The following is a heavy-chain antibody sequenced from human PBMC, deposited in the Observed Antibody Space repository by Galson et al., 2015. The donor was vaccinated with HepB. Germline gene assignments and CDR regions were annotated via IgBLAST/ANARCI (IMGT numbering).Heavy chain of an antibody. CDR3: ATRPRYSAYDSPDY. V-gene: IGHV1-24*01. Sequence: SVKVSCKVSGYTLTELSIHWVRQAPGKGLEWMGSFDPEDGETIYAQKFQGRVTMTEDTSTDTAYMELSSLRSEDTAVYYCATRPRYSAYDSPDYWGQGTLVTVSS. J-gene: IGHJ4*02. D-gene: IGHD5-12*01. CDR2: FDPEDGET. CDR1: GYTLTELS.